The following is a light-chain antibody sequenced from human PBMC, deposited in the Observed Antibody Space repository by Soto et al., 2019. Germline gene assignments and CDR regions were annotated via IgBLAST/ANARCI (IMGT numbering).Light chain of an antibody. CDR3: QSYDSSLSGWV. Sequence: QSVLTQPPSVSGAPGQRVTISCTGSXSNXGAGYDVHWYQQLPGTAPKLLIYGNSNRPSGVPDRFSGSKSGTSASLAITGLQAEDEADYYCQSYDSSLSGWVFGGGTQLTVL. CDR2: GNS. V-gene: IGLV1-40*01. J-gene: IGLJ3*02. CDR1: XSNXGAGYD.